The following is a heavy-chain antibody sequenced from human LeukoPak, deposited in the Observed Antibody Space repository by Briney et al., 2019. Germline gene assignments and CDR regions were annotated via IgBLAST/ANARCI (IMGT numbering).Heavy chain of an antibody. J-gene: IGHJ4*02. CDR2: ISGSGGST. Sequence: GGSLRLSCAASGFTFSSYGMSWVRQAPGKGLEWVSAISGSGGSTYYADSVKGRFTISRDNSKNTLYLQMNSLRAEDTAVYYCAKDETASMVRGVTESYFDYWGQGTLVTVSS. CDR3: AKDETASMVRGVTESYFDY. CDR1: GFTFSSYG. V-gene: IGHV3-23*01. D-gene: IGHD3-10*01.